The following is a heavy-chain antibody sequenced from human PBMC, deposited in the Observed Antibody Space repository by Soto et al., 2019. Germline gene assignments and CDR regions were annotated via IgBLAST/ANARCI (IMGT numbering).Heavy chain of an antibody. Sequence: QIPLKESGPTLVKPTQTLTLTCTFSGFSLSTSGVGVGWIRQPPGKALEWLALIYWDDDKRYSPSLKSRLTITKDISKNQVVLTMTNMDPVDTATYYCARDSSGYYGFDYWGQGTLVTVSS. CDR2: IYWDDDK. CDR3: ARDSSGYYGFDY. J-gene: IGHJ4*02. V-gene: IGHV2-5*02. CDR1: GFSLSTSGVG. D-gene: IGHD3-22*01.